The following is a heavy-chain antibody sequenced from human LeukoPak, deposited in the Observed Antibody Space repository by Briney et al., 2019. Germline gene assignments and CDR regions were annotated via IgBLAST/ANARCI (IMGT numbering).Heavy chain of an antibody. CDR1: GGSVSSGSYY. Sequence: PSETLSLTCTVSGGSVSSGSYYWSWIRQPPGKGLEWIGYIYYSGSTNYNPSLKSRVTISVDTSKNQFSLKLSSVTAADTAVYYCARDRDSAGELGYLGQGTLVTVSS. V-gene: IGHV4-61*01. CDR3: ARDRDSAGELGY. D-gene: IGHD1-26*01. CDR2: IYYSGST. J-gene: IGHJ4*02.